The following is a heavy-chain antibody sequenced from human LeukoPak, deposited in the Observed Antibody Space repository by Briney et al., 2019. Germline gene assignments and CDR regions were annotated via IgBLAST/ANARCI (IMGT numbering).Heavy chain of an antibody. J-gene: IGHJ4*02. V-gene: IGHV4-59*12. CDR2: VYYTGST. D-gene: IGHD6-19*01. Sequence: SETLSLTCTVSGGSISSSYWSWIRQAPGKGLEWIGNVYYTGSTNYSPFLKSRVTISVDTSKNQFSLKLTSVTAADTAVYYCARLMAGLDWGQGTLVTVSS. CDR3: ARLMAGLD. CDR1: GGSISSSY.